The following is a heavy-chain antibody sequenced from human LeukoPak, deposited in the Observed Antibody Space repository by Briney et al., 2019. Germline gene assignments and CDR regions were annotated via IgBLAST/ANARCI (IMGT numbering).Heavy chain of an antibody. CDR2: INPSAGST. CDR1: GYTFTNYY. CDR3: ARGISCSGGSCRYFDY. J-gene: IGHJ4*02. V-gene: IGHV1-46*01. D-gene: IGHD2-15*01. Sequence: ASVKVSCKAPGYTFTNYYMHWVRQAPGQGLEWMGLINPSAGSTNYAQNFQGRVTMTRDTSTSTVCMELSSLRSEDTAVYYCARGISCSGGSCRYFDYWGQGTLVTVSS.